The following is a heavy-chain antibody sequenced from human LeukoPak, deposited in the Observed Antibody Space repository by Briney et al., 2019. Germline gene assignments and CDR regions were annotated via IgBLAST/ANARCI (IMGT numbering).Heavy chain of an antibody. D-gene: IGHD5-12*01. CDR3: ASSRVATIDY. J-gene: IGHJ4*02. CDR2: ISSSSSTI. V-gene: IGHV3-48*01. Sequence: GGSLRLSCAASGFTFSSYSMNWVRQAPGKGLEWVSYISSSSSTIYYADSVKGRFTISRDNAKNSLYLQMNSLRAEDTAVYYCASSRVATIDYWGQGTLVTVSS. CDR1: GFTFSSYS.